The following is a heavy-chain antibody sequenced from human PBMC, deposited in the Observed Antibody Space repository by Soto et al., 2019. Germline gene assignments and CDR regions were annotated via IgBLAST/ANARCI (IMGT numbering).Heavy chain of an antibody. CDR3: ARNVPVTGLGY. CDR1: GVTVGNNY. Sequence: EVRLVESGGGLVQPGGSLRLSCAASGVTVGNNYMSWVRQAPGKGLEWVSVTYSGGDTRYSDSVKGRFTRSRNSTKNTVYLPLDSLRAEDTAVYFGARNVPVTGLGYWGQGSLVTVSS. J-gene: IGHJ4*02. CDR2: TYSGGDT. D-gene: IGHD4-17*01. V-gene: IGHV3-66*01.